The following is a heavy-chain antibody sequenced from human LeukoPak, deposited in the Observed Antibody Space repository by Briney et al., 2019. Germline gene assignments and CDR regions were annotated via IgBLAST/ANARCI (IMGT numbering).Heavy chain of an antibody. V-gene: IGHV3-30*02. CDR1: GFTFSSYG. CDR2: IRYDGSNK. J-gene: IGHJ6*02. Sequence: GGPLRLSCAASGFTFSSYGMHWVRQAPGKGLEWVAFIRYDGSNKYYADSVKGRFTISRDNSKNTLYLQMNSLRAEDTAVYYCAALVVPAATPRNYYYYGMDVWGQGTTVTVSS. D-gene: IGHD2-2*01. CDR3: AALVVPAATPRNYYYYGMDV.